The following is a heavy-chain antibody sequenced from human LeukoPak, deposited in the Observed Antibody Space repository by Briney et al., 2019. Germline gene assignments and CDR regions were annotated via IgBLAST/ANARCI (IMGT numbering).Heavy chain of an antibody. CDR3: ARGTSRFDP. D-gene: IGHD1-1*01. CDR2: ISGNGDST. J-gene: IGHJ5*02. Sequence: QSGGSLRLSCAASGFTFSNSAMSWVRQAPGKRLEWVSSISGNGDSTYYADSVKGRFTISRDNSKNTLYLQMNSLRAEDTAVYSCARGTSRFDPWGQGTLVTVSS. CDR1: GFTFSNSA. V-gene: IGHV3-23*01.